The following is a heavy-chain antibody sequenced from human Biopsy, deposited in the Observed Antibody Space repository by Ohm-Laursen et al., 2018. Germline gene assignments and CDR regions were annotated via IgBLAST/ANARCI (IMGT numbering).Heavy chain of an antibody. CDR3: TRGGYYYDSLAYYYWFDP. V-gene: IGHV1-2*02. J-gene: IGHJ5*02. Sequence: SVKVSCKPSGYTFTGYHVHWVRQAHGQGLEWMGWINAKTGDTNYAQKFQGRVTMTRDTSISTAYVDLSSLRSDDTAVYYCTRGGYYYDSLAYYYWFDPWGQGTLVAVSS. D-gene: IGHD3-22*01. CDR2: INAKTGDT. CDR1: GYTFTGYH.